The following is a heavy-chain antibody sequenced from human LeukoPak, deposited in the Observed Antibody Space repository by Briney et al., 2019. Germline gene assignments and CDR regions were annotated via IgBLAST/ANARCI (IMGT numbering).Heavy chain of an antibody. CDR2: MNPVSGKA. CDR3: ARAPMGTAPLY. J-gene: IGHJ4*02. D-gene: IGHD5-18*01. V-gene: IGHV1-8*01. Sequence: VASVKVSCKASGYTFTNFDINWVRQAPRQGLEWMGWMNPVSGKAGSAQKFQGRVTLTRDTSINTAYMEVSSLTSDDTAFYYCARAPMGTAPLYWGQGTLVTVSS. CDR1: GYTFTNFD.